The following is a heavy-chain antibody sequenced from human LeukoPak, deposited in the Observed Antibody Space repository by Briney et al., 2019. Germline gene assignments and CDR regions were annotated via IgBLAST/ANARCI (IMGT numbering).Heavy chain of an antibody. D-gene: IGHD3-22*01. Sequence: GGSLRLSCTASGFTFSTYGMHWVRQAPGKGLEWVTLISYDGSTKYYSDSVKGRFTISRDNAKNSLYLQMNSLRAEDTALYYCARVRDSGYYYHFDYWGQGTLVTVSS. J-gene: IGHJ4*02. V-gene: IGHV3-30*03. CDR2: ISYDGSTK. CDR1: GFTFSTYG. CDR3: ARVRDSGYYYHFDY.